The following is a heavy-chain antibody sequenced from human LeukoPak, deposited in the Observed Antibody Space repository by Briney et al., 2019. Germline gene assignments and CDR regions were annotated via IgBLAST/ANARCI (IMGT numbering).Heavy chain of an antibody. CDR3: ARESWAYYDYVWGSYYAETKYYFDY. V-gene: IGHV1-2*02. CDR1: GYTFTGYY. Sequence: ASVKVSCKASGYTFTGYYMHWVRQAPGQGLEWMGWINPNSGGTNYAQKLQGRVTMTTDTSTSTAYMELRSLRSDDTAVYYCARESWAYYDYVWGSYYAETKYYFDYWGQGTLVTVSS. CDR2: INPNSGGT. J-gene: IGHJ4*02. D-gene: IGHD3-16*01.